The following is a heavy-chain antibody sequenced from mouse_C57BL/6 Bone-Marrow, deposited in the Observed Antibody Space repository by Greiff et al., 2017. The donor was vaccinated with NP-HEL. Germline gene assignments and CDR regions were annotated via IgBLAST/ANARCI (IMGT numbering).Heavy chain of an antibody. V-gene: IGHV1-50*01. CDR2: IDPSDSYT. J-gene: IGHJ4*01. CDR3: ARRCDYDEGAYAMDY. CDR1: GYTFTSYW. Sequence: QVQLQQPGAELVKPGASVKLSCKASGYTFTSYWMQWVKQRPGQGLEWIGEIDPSDSYTNYNQKFKGKATLTVDTSSSTAYMQLSSLTSEDSAVYYCARRCDYDEGAYAMDYWGQGTSVTVSS. D-gene: IGHD2-4*01.